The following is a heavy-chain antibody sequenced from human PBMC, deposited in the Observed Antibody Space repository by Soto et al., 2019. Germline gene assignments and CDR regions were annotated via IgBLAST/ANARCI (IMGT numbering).Heavy chain of an antibody. V-gene: IGHV3-33*01. CDR3: ARDYVAAAGHYYYGMDV. J-gene: IGHJ6*02. CDR2: IWYDGSNK. D-gene: IGHD6-13*01. Sequence: GGSLRLSCAASGFTFSSYGMHWVRQAPGKGLEWVAVIWYDGSNKYYADSVKGRFTISRDNSKNTLYLQMNSLRAEDTAVYYCARDYVAAAGHYYYGMDVWGQGTTVTVSS. CDR1: GFTFSSYG.